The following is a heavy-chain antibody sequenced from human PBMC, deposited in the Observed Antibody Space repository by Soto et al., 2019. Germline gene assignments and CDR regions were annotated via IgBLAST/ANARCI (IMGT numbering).Heavy chain of an antibody. J-gene: IGHJ3*02. Sequence: PSETLSLTCTVSGGSISSYYWSWIRQPPGKGLEWIGYIYYSGSTNYNPSLKSRVTISVDTSKNQFSLKLSSVTAADTAVYYCARVCDFWSGYYTGDAFDIWGQGTMVTVSS. CDR1: GGSISSYY. CDR2: IYYSGST. CDR3: ARVCDFWSGYYTGDAFDI. V-gene: IGHV4-59*01. D-gene: IGHD3-3*01.